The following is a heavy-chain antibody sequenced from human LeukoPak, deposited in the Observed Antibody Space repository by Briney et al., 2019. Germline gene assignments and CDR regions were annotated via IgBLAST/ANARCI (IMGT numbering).Heavy chain of an antibody. CDR2: IYCRGST. CDR1: GGSISSSSYY. J-gene: IGHJ6*03. CDR3: ARGRLGCSGGSCYIYYHYCYMDV. D-gene: IGHD2-15*01. Sequence: SETLSLTCTVSGGSISSSSYYWGWLRQPPGKGLEWIGSIYCRGSTYYNPSLKSRATISVDTAKNQLSLKLSPVTAADTAVYYCARGRLGCSGGSCYIYYHYCYMDVWGKGTTVTVSS. V-gene: IGHV4-39*01.